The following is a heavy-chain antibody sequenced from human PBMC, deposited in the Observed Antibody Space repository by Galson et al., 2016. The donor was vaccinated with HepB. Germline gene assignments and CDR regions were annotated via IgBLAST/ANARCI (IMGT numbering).Heavy chain of an antibody. V-gene: IGHV3-23*01. CDR1: GVTFSTHA. CDR2: VTGSGGST. J-gene: IGHJ5*02. D-gene: IGHD6-6*01. Sequence: SLRLSCAASGVTFSTHAITWVRQAPGKGLEWVSAVTGSGGSTYYAGSVKGRFTISRDNTRNTLYLQMNGLRAEDTAVYYCAKFSTSSGWFDPWGQGTLVTVSS. CDR3: AKFSTSSGWFDP.